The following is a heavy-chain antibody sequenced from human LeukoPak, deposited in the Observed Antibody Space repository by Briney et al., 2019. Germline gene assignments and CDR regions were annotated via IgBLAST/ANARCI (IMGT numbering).Heavy chain of an antibody. J-gene: IGHJ4*02. V-gene: IGHV3-30*04. CDR2: ISYDGSNK. D-gene: IGHD3-10*01. CDR3: ARDNGGFDY. CDR1: GFTFISYA. Sequence: GGSLRLSCAASGFTFISYAMHWVRQAPGKGLEWVAVISYDGSNKYYADSVEGRFTISRDNPKNTLYLQMNSLRAEDTAVYYCARDNGGFDYWGQGTLVTVSS.